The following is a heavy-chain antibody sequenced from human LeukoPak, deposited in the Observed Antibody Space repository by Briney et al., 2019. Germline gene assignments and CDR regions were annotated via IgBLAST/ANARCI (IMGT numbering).Heavy chain of an antibody. CDR2: INHSGST. D-gene: IGHD2-15*01. CDR1: GGSISSYY. Sequence: SETLSLTCTVSGGSISSYYWTWIRQPPGKGLEWIGEINHSGSTNYNPSLKSRVTISVDTSKNHFSLKLNSVTAADTALYYCAGSFSRYCSGGSCYSGWFDPWGLGTLVTVSS. V-gene: IGHV4-34*01. CDR3: AGSFSRYCSGGSCYSGWFDP. J-gene: IGHJ5*02.